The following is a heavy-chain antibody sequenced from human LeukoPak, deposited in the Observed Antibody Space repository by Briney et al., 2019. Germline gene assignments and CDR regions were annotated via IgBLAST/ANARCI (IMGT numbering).Heavy chain of an antibody. CDR1: GFTVSTNY. D-gene: IGHD3-3*01. CDR3: ARYDFILISYFDL. Sequence: GGFLRLSCAASGFTVSTNYMSWVRQAPGKKLEWVSDIYSDGSTFYADSVKGRFTISRDNSKNTLYLQMNSLRAEDTAVYHCARYDFILISYFDLWGRGTLVTVSS. CDR2: IYSDGST. V-gene: IGHV3-53*01. J-gene: IGHJ2*01.